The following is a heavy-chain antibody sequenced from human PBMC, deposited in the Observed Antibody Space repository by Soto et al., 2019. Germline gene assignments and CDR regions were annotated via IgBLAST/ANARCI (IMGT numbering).Heavy chain of an antibody. D-gene: IGHD2-21*01. V-gene: IGHV3-33*01. CDR2: IWNDGIKK. CDR3: ARDGEVGIGKYYCDR. CDR1: GFIFSSYG. J-gene: IGHJ2*01. Sequence: QVQLVESGGGVVQPGRSLRLSCATSGFIFSSYGMHWVRQVPGKGLEWVAVIWNDGIKKNYADPVKGRFTISRDTSKNTLYLEMNRLRAEDTAVYYCARDGEVGIGKYYCDRWGRGTLVTVSS.